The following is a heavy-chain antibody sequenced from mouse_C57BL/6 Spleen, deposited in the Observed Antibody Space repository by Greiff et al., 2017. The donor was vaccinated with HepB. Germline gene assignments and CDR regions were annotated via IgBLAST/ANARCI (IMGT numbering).Heavy chain of an antibody. CDR3: AYYSNYEVDY. CDR2: IYPGDGDT. V-gene: IGHV1-82*01. D-gene: IGHD2-5*01. Sequence: VQLQQSGPELVKPGASVKISCKASGYAFSSSWMNWVKQRPGKGLEWIGRIYPGDGDTNYNGKFKGKATLTADKSSSTAYMQLSSLTSEDSAVYFCAYYSNYEVDYWGQGTTLTVSS. J-gene: IGHJ2*01. CDR1: GYAFSSSW.